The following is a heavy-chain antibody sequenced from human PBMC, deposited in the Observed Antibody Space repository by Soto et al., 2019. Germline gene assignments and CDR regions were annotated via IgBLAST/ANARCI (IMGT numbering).Heavy chain of an antibody. J-gene: IGHJ4*02. CDR3: ARDHDYGDYALGY. CDR1: GFTFSSYW. Sequence: GGSLRLACAASGFTFSSYWMHWVRQAPGKGLVWVSRINSDGSSTSYADSVKGRFTISRDNAKNTLYLQMNSLGAEDTAVYYCARDHDYGDYALGYWGQGTLVTVSS. D-gene: IGHD4-17*01. V-gene: IGHV3-74*01. CDR2: INSDGSST.